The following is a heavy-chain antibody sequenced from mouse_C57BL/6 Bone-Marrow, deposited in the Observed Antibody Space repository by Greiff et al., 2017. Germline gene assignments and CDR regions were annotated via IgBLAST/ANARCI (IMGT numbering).Heavy chain of an antibody. J-gene: IGHJ3*01. Sequence: EVKLMESGGDLVKPGGSLKLSCAASGFTFSSYGMSWVRQTPDKRLEWVATISSGGSYTYYPDSVKGRFTISRDNAKNTLYLQMSSLKSEDTAMYYCAGHAGEWLFWFAYWGQGTLVTVSA. D-gene: IGHD2-2*01. V-gene: IGHV5-6*01. CDR1: GFTFSSYG. CDR3: AGHAGEWLFWFAY. CDR2: ISSGGSYT.